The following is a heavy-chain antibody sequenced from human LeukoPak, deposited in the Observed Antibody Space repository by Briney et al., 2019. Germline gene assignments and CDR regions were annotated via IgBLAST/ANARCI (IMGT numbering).Heavy chain of an antibody. D-gene: IGHD2-2*01. CDR1: GFTFSSYE. Sequence: PGGSLRLSCAASGFTFSSYEMNGVRQAPGKGLEGVSYISSSGSTIYYADSVKGRFTISRDNAKNSLYLQRNSLRAEDTAVYYCASRHIVVVPAAIAQDYWGQGTLVTVSS. CDR3: ASRHIVVVPAAIAQDY. V-gene: IGHV3-48*03. CDR2: ISSSGSTI. J-gene: IGHJ4*02.